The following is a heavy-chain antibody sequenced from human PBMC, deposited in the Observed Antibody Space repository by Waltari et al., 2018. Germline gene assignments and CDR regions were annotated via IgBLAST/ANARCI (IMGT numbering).Heavy chain of an antibody. J-gene: IGHJ4*02. CDR1: GFTFSSYS. CDR2: ISSSSSYI. V-gene: IGHV3-21*01. D-gene: IGHD5-12*01. Sequence: VQLVESGGGLVKPGGSLRLSCAASGFTFSSYSMNWVRQAPGKGLEWVSSISSSSSYIYYADSVKGRFTISRDNAKNSLYLQMNSLRAEDTAVYYCARGSIVATIIYYFDYWGQGSLVTVSS. CDR3: ARGSIVATIIYYFDY.